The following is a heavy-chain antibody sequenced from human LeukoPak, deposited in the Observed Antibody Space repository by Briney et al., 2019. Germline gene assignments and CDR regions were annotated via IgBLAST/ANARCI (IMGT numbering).Heavy chain of an antibody. V-gene: IGHV3-7*01. CDR3: ARVVDSSGWQLKYYFDY. CDR2: IKQDGSEK. J-gene: IGHJ4*02. CDR1: GFTFSSYA. Sequence: GGSLRLSCAASGFTFSSYAMSWVRQAPGKGLEWVANIKQDGSEKYYVDSVKGRFTISRDNAKNSLYLQMNSLRAEDTAVYYCARVVDSSGWQLKYYFDYWGQGTLVTVSS. D-gene: IGHD6-19*01.